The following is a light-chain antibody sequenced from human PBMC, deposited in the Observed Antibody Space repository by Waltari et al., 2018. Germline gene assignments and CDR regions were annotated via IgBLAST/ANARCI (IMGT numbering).Light chain of an antibody. CDR1: SSNIGAGHD. V-gene: IGLV1-40*01. J-gene: IGLJ1*01. CDR2: ANK. CDR3: QSYDSSLSGYV. Sequence: QSVLTQPPSVSGAPGQRVTISCTGSSSNIGAGHDVHWYQHLPGTAPKLLIYANKKRPSGVPDRFSGSESGTSASLASTGLQAEDEADYYCQSYDSSLSGYVFGTGTTVTVL.